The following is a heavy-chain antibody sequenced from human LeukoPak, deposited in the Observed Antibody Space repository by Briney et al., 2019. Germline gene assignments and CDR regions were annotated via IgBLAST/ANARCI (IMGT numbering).Heavy chain of an antibody. CDR2: INHSGST. J-gene: IGHJ4*02. CDR3: ARREVYSYYDFWSGYSDY. Sequence: PSETLSLTCAVYGGSFSGYYWSWLRQPPGKGLEWIGEINHSGSTNYNPSLKSRVTISVDTSKNQFSLKLSSVTAADTAVYYCARREVYSYYDFWSGYSDYWGQGTLVTVSS. D-gene: IGHD3-3*01. CDR1: GGSFSGYY. V-gene: IGHV4-34*01.